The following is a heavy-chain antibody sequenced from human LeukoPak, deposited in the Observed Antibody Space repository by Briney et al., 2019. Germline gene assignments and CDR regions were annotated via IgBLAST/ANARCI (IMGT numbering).Heavy chain of an antibody. CDR1: GFTFSSYA. V-gene: IGHV3-30-3*01. CDR3: ARVLDYGDHRNNY. J-gene: IGHJ4*02. CDR2: ISYDGSNE. Sequence: GGSPRLSCAASGFTFSSYAMHWVRQAPGKGLEWVAVISYDGSNEYYADSVKGRFTISRDNSKNTLYLQMNSLRAEDTAVYYCARVLDYGDHRNNYWGQGTLVTVSS. D-gene: IGHD4-17*01.